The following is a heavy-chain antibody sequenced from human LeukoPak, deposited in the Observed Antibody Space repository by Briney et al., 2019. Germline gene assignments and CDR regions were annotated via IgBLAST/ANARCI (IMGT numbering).Heavy chain of an antibody. V-gene: IGHV3-53*01. D-gene: IGHD1-14*01. Sequence: PGGSLRLSCASDFTVSSSYMSWVRQAPGKGLEWISLIYRGGSTYYADSLKGRLTVSRDSSKNTLYLQMNGLRAEDTAVYYCASQTGLANWCFDLWGRGTLVTVSS. CDR2: IYRGGST. CDR3: ASQTGLANWCFDL. CDR1: DFTVSSSY. J-gene: IGHJ2*01.